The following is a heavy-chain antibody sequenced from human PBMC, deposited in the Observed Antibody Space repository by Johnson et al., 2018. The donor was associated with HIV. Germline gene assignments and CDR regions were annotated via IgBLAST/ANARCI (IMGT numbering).Heavy chain of an antibody. Sequence: VQLVESEGGLVQPGRSLRLSCTVSGFTFDDYAMHWVRQAPGKGLEWVSGISWNSGRLDYADSVKGRFTISRDNAKNSLYLQMNSLRAGDTALYFCARGKGAAVGLDAFDIWGQGIRVTVSS. CDR2: ISWNSGRL. CDR3: ARGKGAAVGLDAFDI. J-gene: IGHJ3*02. D-gene: IGHD6-13*01. CDR1: GFTFDDYA. V-gene: IGHV3-9*01.